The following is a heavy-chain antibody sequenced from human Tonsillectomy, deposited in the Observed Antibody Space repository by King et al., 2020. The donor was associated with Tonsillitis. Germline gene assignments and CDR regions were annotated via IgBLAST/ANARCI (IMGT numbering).Heavy chain of an antibody. D-gene: IGHD1-14*01. V-gene: IGHV4-39*02. Sequence: QLQESGPGLVKPSETLSLTCTVSVGSISSSSYYWGWIRQPPGKGLEWIGSIYYIGSTFYNPSLKSRVTISVDTSKNHFSLRLSSVTAADTAVYYCARDDRDYYYYMDVWGKGTTVTVSS. CDR1: VGSISSSSYY. CDR2: IYYIGST. CDR3: ARDDRDYYYYMDV. J-gene: IGHJ6*03.